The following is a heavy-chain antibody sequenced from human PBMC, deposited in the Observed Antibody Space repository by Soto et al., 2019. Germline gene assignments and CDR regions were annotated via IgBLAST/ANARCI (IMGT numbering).Heavy chain of an antibody. J-gene: IGHJ3*02. CDR3: ARLTYYYDSSGAFDI. D-gene: IGHD3-22*01. CDR2: ISSSSSTI. V-gene: IGHV3-48*02. Sequence: EVQLVESGGGLVQPGGSLRLSCAASGFTFSSYSMNWVRQAPGKGLEWVSYISSSSSTIYYADSVKGRFTISRDNAKNSLYLQMNSLRDEDTAVYYCARLTYYYDSSGAFDIWGQGTMVTVSS. CDR1: GFTFSSYS.